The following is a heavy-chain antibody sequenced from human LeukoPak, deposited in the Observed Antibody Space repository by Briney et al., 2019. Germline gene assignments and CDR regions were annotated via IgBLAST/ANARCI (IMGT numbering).Heavy chain of an antibody. D-gene: IGHD3-22*01. CDR2: IKQDGSEK. Sequence: PGGSLRLSCAASGFRFSDFTMTWVRQAPGKGLGWVANIKQDGSEKYYVDSVKGRFTISRDNAKNSLYLQMNSLRAEDTAVYYCARETYYDSSGTYYFDYWGQGTLVTVSS. CDR3: ARETYYDSSGTYYFDY. J-gene: IGHJ4*02. V-gene: IGHV3-7*01. CDR1: GFRFSDFT.